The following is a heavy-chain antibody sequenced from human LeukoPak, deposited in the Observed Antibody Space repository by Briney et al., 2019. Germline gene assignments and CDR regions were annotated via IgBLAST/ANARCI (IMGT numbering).Heavy chain of an antibody. V-gene: IGHV4-31*03. D-gene: IGHD3-10*01. CDR1: GVSISSGCNC. CDR3: ARADYYGSGWDWLDP. Sequence: SQTLSLTCTVSGVSISSGCNCWSWLRPHPGKGLEWVGSIYYSGSTYCNPSINRRPTISVDTTNNHFSLMLSSVTAAATAESYCARADYYGSGWDWLDPCGQGTLVTVSS. CDR2: IYYSGST. J-gene: IGHJ5*02.